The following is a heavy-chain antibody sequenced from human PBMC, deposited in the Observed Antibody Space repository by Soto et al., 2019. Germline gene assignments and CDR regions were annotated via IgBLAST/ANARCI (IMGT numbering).Heavy chain of an antibody. CDR1: GYTFTIYH. CDR3: AREIRSGYYRYWYVDL. V-gene: IGHV1-2*02. D-gene: IGHD3-3*01. CDR2: INPDSGGT. J-gene: IGHJ2*01. Sequence: QVQLVQSGAEVKKPGASVKVSCTASGYTFTIYHLHWVRQAPGQGLEWMGWINPDSGGTKYAQKFQGGVTMTRDTSTSTVYMELSRLRSDDTAVYSCAREIRSGYYRYWYVDLWGRGTLVTVSS.